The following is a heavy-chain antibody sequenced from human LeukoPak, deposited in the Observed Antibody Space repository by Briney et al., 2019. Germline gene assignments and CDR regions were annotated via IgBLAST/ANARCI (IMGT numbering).Heavy chain of an antibody. D-gene: IGHD5-18*01. Sequence: GGSLRLSCAASGFTFSSYAMHWVRQAPGKGLEWVAVISYDGSNKYYADSVKGRFTISRDNSKNTLYLQMNSLRAEDTAVYYCARGDTAMVLLYFDYWGQGTLVTVSS. V-gene: IGHV3-30*04. CDR3: ARGDTAMVLLYFDY. CDR2: ISYDGSNK. CDR1: GFTFSSYA. J-gene: IGHJ4*02.